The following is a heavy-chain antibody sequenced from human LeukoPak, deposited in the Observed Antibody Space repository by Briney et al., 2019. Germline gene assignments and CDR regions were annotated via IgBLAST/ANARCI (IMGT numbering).Heavy chain of an antibody. V-gene: IGHV5-51*01. CDR1: GYDFTNYW. D-gene: IGHD2-2*02. Sequence: GESLKISCQGSGYDFTNYWIGWVRQMPGQGLEWMGIIYPDDSDTRYSPSFQGQVTISADKSISTAYLQWSSLKASDTAMYHCARTLFSSTSCYSDYWGQGTLVTVSS. CDR2: IYPDDSDT. CDR3: ARTLFSSTSCYSDY. J-gene: IGHJ4*02.